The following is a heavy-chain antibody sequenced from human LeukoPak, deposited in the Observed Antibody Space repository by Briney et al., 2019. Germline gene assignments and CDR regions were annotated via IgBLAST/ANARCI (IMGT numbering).Heavy chain of an antibody. CDR2: ISSSSSYI. Sequence: PGGSLRLSCAASGFTFSFYIMNWVRQAPGEGLEWVSSISSSSSYIYYADSVRGRFTISRDNAKNSLYLQMNSLRAEDTAVYYCARGNARFGELLSWFDPWGQGTLVTVSS. CDR3: ARGNARFGELLSWFDP. D-gene: IGHD3-10*01. V-gene: IGHV3-21*01. CDR1: GFTFSFYI. J-gene: IGHJ5*02.